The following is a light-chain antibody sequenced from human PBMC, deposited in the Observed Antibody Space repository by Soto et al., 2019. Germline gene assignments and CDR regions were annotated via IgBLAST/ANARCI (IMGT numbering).Light chain of an antibody. CDR3: QQYGSSGT. V-gene: IGKV3-20*01. CDR2: GAS. J-gene: IGKJ1*01. CDR1: QSVDIN. Sequence: EIVLTQSPATLSVSPGERVTLSCRASQSVDINLAWYQQKPGQAPRLLIYGASSRATGIPDRFSGSGSGTEFTLTISRLEPEDFAVYYCQQYGSSGTFGQGTKVDIK.